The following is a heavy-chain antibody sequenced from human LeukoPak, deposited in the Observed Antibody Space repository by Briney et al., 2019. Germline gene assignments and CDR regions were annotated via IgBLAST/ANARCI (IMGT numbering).Heavy chain of an antibody. CDR2: ISGSGHDI. CDR3: AKDSGYYYDSSGYWDAFDI. CDR1: GFTFSDSY. V-gene: IGHV3-11*01. Sequence: GGSLRLSCAASGFTFSDSYMTWVRQAPGKGVEWVAYISGSGHDINYSESAKGRFTISRDNAKNSLYLQMNSLRAEDTALYYCAKDSGYYYDSSGYWDAFDIWGQGTMVTVSS. J-gene: IGHJ3*02. D-gene: IGHD3-22*01.